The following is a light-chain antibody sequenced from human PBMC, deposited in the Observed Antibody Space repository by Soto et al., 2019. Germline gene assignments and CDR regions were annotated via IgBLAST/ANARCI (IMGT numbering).Light chain of an antibody. CDR3: SSYISSNTLVI. Sequence: QSVLTQPASVSGSPGQSITISCTGTSSDVGAYDFVSWYQHSPGKAPKLVTFDVTHRPPGISDRFSGSKSANTASLTISGLQAADEAFYYCSSYISSNTLVIFGGGTKLTVL. V-gene: IGLV2-14*01. CDR1: SSDVGAYDF. CDR2: DVT. J-gene: IGLJ2*01.